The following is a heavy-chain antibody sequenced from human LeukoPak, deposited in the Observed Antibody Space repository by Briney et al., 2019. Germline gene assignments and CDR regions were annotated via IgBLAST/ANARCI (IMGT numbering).Heavy chain of an antibody. D-gene: IGHD2-21*02. CDR3: AKSRSVVVTVGGDY. Sequence: SLRLSCAASGFTFSSYGMHWVRQAPGKGLEWVAVISYDGSNKYYADSVKGRFTISRDNSKNTLYLQMNSLRAEDTAVYYCAKSRSVVVTVGGDYWGQGTLVTVSS. CDR2: ISYDGSNK. J-gene: IGHJ4*02. CDR1: GFTFSSYG. V-gene: IGHV3-30*18.